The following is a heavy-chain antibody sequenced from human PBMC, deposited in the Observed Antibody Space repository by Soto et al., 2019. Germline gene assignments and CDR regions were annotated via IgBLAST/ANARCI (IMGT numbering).Heavy chain of an antibody. CDR2: ISCDGSSK. CDR3: ARVGHSSGGYYFDY. D-gene: IGHD6-19*01. V-gene: IGHV3-74*01. J-gene: IGHJ4*02. CDR1: GFTFSSYS. Sequence: GGSLRLSCAASGFTFSSYSMHWVRQAPGKGLVWVSGISCDGSSKYYADSVKGRFTISRDNAKNTLFLQMNTLRAEDTAVYYCARVGHSSGGYYFDYWGQGTLVTVSS.